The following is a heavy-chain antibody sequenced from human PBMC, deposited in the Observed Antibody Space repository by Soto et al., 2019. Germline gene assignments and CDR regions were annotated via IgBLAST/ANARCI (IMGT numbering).Heavy chain of an antibody. CDR1: VGSISSFY. CDR3: ASQTLAGIRNGYFDD. D-gene: IGHD6-19*01. CDR2: VYYSGST. V-gene: IGHV4-59*01. J-gene: IGHJ4*02. Sequence: SETLSLTCSVSVGSISSFYWSWIRQAPGKGLEWIGYVYYSGSTDYNPSLKRRVTMSVDTSKNQFSLKLNSVTAADTAVYYCASQTLAGIRNGYFDDWGQGTLVTVSS.